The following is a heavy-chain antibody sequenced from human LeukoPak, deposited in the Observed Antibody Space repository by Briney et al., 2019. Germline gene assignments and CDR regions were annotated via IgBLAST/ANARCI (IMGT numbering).Heavy chain of an antibody. J-gene: IGHJ4*02. CDR1: GFTFSSYG. V-gene: IGHV3-30*02. D-gene: IGHD2-2*01. Sequence: GGSLRLSCAASGFTFSSYGMHWIRQAPGKGLEWVAFIRYDGSNKYYADSVKGRFTISRDNSKNTLYLQMNSLRAEDTAVYYCAKLGYCSSTSCQNYFDYWGQGTLVTVSS. CDR3: AKLGYCSSTSCQNYFDY. CDR2: IRYDGSNK.